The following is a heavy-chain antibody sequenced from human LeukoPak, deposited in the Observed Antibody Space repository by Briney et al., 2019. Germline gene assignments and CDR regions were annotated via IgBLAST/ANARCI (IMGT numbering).Heavy chain of an antibody. Sequence: GGSLRLSCAASGFTFDDYAMHWVRQAPGKGLEWVSGISWNSGRIGYADSVKGRFTISRDNAKNSLYLQMNSLRAEDMALYYCAKDIYYDSSASTFDIWGQGTLVTVSS. CDR1: GFTFDDYA. D-gene: IGHD3-22*01. J-gene: IGHJ3*02. CDR3: AKDIYYDSSASTFDI. CDR2: ISWNSGRI. V-gene: IGHV3-9*03.